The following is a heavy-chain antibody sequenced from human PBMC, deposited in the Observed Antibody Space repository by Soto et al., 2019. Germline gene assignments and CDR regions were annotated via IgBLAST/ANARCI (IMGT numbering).Heavy chain of an antibody. D-gene: IGHD3-3*01. J-gene: IGHJ3*02. V-gene: IGHV1-8*01. CDR1: GYTFTSYD. CDR3: ARVKRRYYDFWSGKHAFDI. CDR2: MNPNSGNT. Sequence: QVQLVQSGAEVKKPGASVEVSCKASGYTFTSYDINWVRQATGQGLEWMGWMNPNSGNTGYAQKFQGRVTMTRNTAISTAYMELSRRRSEDTAVYYCARVKRRYYDFWSGKHAFDIWGQGTMVTVSS.